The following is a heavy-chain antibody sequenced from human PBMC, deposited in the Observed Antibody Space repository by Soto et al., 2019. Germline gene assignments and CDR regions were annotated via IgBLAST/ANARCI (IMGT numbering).Heavy chain of an antibody. D-gene: IGHD1-1*01. Sequence: QVQLQQWGAGLLKPWETLSLTCAVYGGFVSSGSYYWSWIRQPPGKGLEWIGEMSHSGGTHFNPSLKSRVTISVETSKNQFSLKMSSVTAADTALYYCARVERGTATTVVDAFDIWGPGTLVTVSS. CDR2: MSHSGGT. CDR1: GGFVSSGSYY. V-gene: IGHV4-34*01. J-gene: IGHJ3*02. CDR3: ARVERGTATTVVDAFDI.